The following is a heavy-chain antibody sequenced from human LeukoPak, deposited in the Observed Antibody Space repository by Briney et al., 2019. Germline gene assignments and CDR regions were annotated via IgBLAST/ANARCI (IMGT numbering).Heavy chain of an antibody. D-gene: IGHD5-12*01. CDR3: ARGRSTGYPYYFEY. V-gene: IGHV1-8*03. CDR1: VYTFTSYD. Sequence: ASVNVSCKASVYTFTSYDINWVRHATGQGLEWMGWMNPNSGSTGYAQKFQGRVTLTRNTSISTAYMELSGLRSEDTAVYYCARGRSTGYPYYFEYWGQGTLVTVSS. CDR2: MNPNSGST. J-gene: IGHJ4*02.